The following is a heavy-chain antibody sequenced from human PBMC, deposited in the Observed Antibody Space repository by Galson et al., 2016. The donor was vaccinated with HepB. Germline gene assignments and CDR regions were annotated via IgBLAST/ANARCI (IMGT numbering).Heavy chain of an antibody. J-gene: IGHJ4*02. CDR1: GFTVSSNY. CDR2: IYSGGST. D-gene: IGHD3-22*01. Sequence: SLRLSCAASGFTVSSNYMSWVRQAPGKGLEWVSVIYSGGSTYYADSVKGRFTISRDNSKNTLYLQMNSLRAEDTAVYYCARDRRDSSDYFLGVYWGQGTLVTVSS. V-gene: IGHV3-53*01. CDR3: ARDRRDSSDYFLGVY.